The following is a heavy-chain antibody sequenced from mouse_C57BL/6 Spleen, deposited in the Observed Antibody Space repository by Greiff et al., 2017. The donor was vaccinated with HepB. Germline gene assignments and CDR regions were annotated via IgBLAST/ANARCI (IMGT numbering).Heavy chain of an antibody. V-gene: IGHV5-17*01. J-gene: IGHJ3*01. D-gene: IGHD1-1*01. CDR2: ISSGSSTI. CDR1: GFTFSDYG. Sequence: EVKLVESGGGLVKPGGSLKLSCAASGFTFSDYGMHWVRQAPEKGLEWVAYISSGSSTIYYADTVKGRFTISRDNAKNTLFLQMTSLRSEDTAMYYWARSLYYGSSYEAWFAYWGQGTLVTVSA. CDR3: ARSLYYGSSYEAWFAY.